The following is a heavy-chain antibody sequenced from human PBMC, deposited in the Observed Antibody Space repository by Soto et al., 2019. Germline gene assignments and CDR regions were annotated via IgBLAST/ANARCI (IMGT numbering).Heavy chain of an antibody. CDR3: ARVAVSSGYYYYYGMDV. CDR1: GYTFTSYG. D-gene: IGHD3-22*01. Sequence: ASVKVSCKASGYTFTSYGISWVRQAPGQGLEWMGWISAYNGNTNYAQKLQGRVTMTTATYTSTAHMELRSLRYDDTDLYSCARVAVSSGYYYYYGMDVWGQGTTVTVSS. V-gene: IGHV1-18*01. CDR2: ISAYNGNT. J-gene: IGHJ6*02.